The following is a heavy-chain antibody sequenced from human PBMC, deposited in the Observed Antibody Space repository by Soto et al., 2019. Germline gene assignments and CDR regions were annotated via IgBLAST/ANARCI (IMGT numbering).Heavy chain of an antibody. CDR2: IHSSGGT. Sequence: QLQESGPGLVKPSETLSLTCTVSLGSVNTADYFWAWIRQPPGKVLELIGSIHSSGGTFYSPSLKMQVSISIDKSKNHFSLRLTSVTAGDTAVYFCASVVVGATRQSGSDHWGQGTLFTV. V-gene: IGHV4-39*02. CDR1: LGSVNTADYF. D-gene: IGHD2-15*01. CDR3: ASVVVGATRQSGSDH. J-gene: IGHJ4*02.